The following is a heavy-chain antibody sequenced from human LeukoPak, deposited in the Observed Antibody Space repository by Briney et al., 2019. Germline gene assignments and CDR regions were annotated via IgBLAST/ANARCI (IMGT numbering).Heavy chain of an antibody. J-gene: IGHJ6*03. CDR3: ARGPQLYYYMDV. Sequence: GASVKVSCKASGNTFTSYYMHWVRQATGQGLEWMAWVNPNSGNTNYAQKFQGRVTMTRNTSISTAYMELSSLRSEDTAVYYCARGPQLYYYMDVWGKGTTVTVSS. V-gene: IGHV1-8*02. D-gene: IGHD2-2*01. CDR2: VNPNSGNT. CDR1: GNTFTSYY.